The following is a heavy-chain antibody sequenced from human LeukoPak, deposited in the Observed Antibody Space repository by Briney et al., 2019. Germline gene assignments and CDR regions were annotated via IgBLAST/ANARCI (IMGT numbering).Heavy chain of an antibody. Sequence: PGGSLRLSCAASGFTVNNNYMSWLRQAPGKGLEWVSIIYSGGSTKYADSVKGRFTISRDTSKNTLYLQMNSLSAEDSAVYYCVSDILRNFDYWGQGTLVTVSS. CDR3: VSDILRNFDY. V-gene: IGHV3-53*01. D-gene: IGHD2-21*01. CDR2: IYSGGST. J-gene: IGHJ4*02. CDR1: GFTVNNNY.